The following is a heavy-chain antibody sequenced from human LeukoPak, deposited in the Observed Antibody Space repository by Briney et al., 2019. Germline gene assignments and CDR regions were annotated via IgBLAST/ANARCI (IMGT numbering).Heavy chain of an antibody. D-gene: IGHD2-2*01. CDR3: AKDMGYCSSTSCYGFDY. J-gene: IGHJ4*02. CDR2: ISGSGGST. V-gene: IGHV3-23*01. CDR1: GFTFSSYA. Sequence: PGGSLRLSCAASGFTFSSYAMSWVRQAPGKGLEWVSAISGSGGSTYCADSVKGRFTISRDNSKNTLYLQMNSLRAEDTAVYYCAKDMGYCSSTSCYGFDYWGQGTLVTVSS.